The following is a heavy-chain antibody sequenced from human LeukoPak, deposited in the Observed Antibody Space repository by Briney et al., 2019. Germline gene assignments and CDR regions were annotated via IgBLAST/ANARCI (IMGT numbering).Heavy chain of an antibody. Sequence: ASVKVSCKVSGYTLTELSMHWVRQAPGKGLEWMGGFDPEDGETIYAQKFQGRVTMTEDTSTDTAYMELSSLRSEDTAVYYCATENCSSTSCYYWYFDLWGGGTLVTVSS. V-gene: IGHV1-24*01. J-gene: IGHJ2*01. CDR1: GYTLTELS. CDR2: FDPEDGET. CDR3: ATENCSSTSCYYWYFDL. D-gene: IGHD2-2*01.